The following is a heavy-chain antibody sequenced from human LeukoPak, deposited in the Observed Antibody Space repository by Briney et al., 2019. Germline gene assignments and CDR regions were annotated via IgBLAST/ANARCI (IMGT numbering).Heavy chain of an antibody. CDR1: GYSISSGYY. CDR3: ARGSITMSNDAFDI. D-gene: IGHD3-22*01. J-gene: IGHJ3*02. CDR2: IDHSGST. V-gene: IGHV4-38-2*02. Sequence: SETLSLTCTVSGYSISSGYYWGWIRQPPGKGLEWTGSIDHSGSTYYNPSLKSRITISVDTSKNQFSLKLSSVTAADTAVYYCARGSITMSNDAFDIWGQGTMVTVSS.